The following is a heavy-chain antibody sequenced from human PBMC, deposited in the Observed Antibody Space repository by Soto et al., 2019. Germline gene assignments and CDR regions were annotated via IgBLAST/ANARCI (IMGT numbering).Heavy chain of an antibody. CDR1: GFTFSSYW. J-gene: IGHJ4*02. D-gene: IGHD5-12*01. V-gene: IGHV3-74*01. Sequence: EVQLVQSGGGLVQPGGSLRLSCAASGFTFSSYWMHWVRQPPGKGLVWVSRINSDGSASYADSVKGRFTISRDNAKNTVDLQMDSLRAEDTAVYYCTRSGPFDYWGQGTLVTVSS. CDR3: TRSGPFDY. CDR2: INSDGSA.